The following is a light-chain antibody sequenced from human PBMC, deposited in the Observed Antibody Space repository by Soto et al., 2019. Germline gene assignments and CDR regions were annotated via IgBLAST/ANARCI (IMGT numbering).Light chain of an antibody. V-gene: IGLV4-69*01. J-gene: IGLJ3*02. Sequence: QLVLTQSPSASASLGASVKLTCTLSSGHSSYAIAWYQQQPEKGPRYLMNLNSDGSHSKGDGTPDRFSGSSSGAEHYLTISSLQSEDEADYYCQTWGTGAWVFGGGTKLTVL. CDR2: LNSDGSH. CDR1: SGHSSYA. CDR3: QTWGTGAWV.